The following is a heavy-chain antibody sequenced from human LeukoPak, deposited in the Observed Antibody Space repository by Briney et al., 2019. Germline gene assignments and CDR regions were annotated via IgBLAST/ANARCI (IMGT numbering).Heavy chain of an antibody. CDR2: ISSSGSTI. D-gene: IGHD6-6*01. V-gene: IGHV3-48*04. CDR1: GFTFSSYG. CDR3: ARVIAAHFFDY. Sequence: GGSLRLSCAASGFTFSSYGMSWVRQAPGKGLEWVSYISSSGSTIYYADSVKGRFTISRDNAKNSLYLQMNSLRAEDTAAYYCARVIAAHFFDYWGQGTLVTVSS. J-gene: IGHJ4*02.